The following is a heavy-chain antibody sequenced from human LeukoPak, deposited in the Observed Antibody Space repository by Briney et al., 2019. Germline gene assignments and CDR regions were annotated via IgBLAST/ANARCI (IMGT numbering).Heavy chain of an antibody. CDR1: GFTFDDYA. CDR3: AKEGGSSYYYYYGMDV. Sequence: GGFLRLSCAASGFTFDDYAMHWVRQAPGKGLEWVSLISGDGGSTYYADSVKGRFTISRDNSKNSLYLQMNSLRTEDTALYYCAKEGGSSYYYYYGMDVWGQGTTVTVSS. D-gene: IGHD6-13*01. CDR2: ISGDGGST. V-gene: IGHV3-43*02. J-gene: IGHJ6*02.